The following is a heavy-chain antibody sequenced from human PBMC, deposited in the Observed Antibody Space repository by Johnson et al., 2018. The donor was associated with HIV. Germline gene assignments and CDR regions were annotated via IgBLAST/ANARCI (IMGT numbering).Heavy chain of an antibody. D-gene: IGHD1-26*01. CDR3: ARGEQDAFDI. J-gene: IGHJ3*02. CDR1: GFTFSSYW. Sequence: DVQVVESGGGLVQPGGSLRLSCAASGFTFSSYWMTWVRQAPGKGLEWVANIKQDGSEKYYVDSVKGRFTISRDNAKNSLFVQMDSLTVEDTAVYYCARGEQDAFDIWGQGTMVTVSS. V-gene: IGHV3-7*02. CDR2: IKQDGSEK.